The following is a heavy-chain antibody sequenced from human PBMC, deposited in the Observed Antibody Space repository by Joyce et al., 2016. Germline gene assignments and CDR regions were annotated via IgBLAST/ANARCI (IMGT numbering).Heavy chain of an antibody. CDR3: ARGAIAVADHY. J-gene: IGHJ4*02. D-gene: IGHD6-19*01. V-gene: IGHV3-48*02. CDR1: GFSFSHYS. CDR2: ISSYRSST. Sequence: EVQLVESGGGLVEPGGALRFSRAASGFSFSHYSMNWVRQAPGKGLGWVSYISSYRSSTYYADSVKGRFTISRDNVKNSLYLQMNSLRDEDTAVYYCARGAIAVADHYWGQGTLVTVSS.